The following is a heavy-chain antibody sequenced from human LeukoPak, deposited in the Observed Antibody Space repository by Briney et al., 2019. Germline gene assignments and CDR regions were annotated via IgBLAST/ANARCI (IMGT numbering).Heavy chain of an antibody. CDR1: GGSIGSYY. V-gene: IGHV4-4*07. CDR2: IYSSGIT. J-gene: IGHJ4*02. D-gene: IGHD1-26*01. Sequence: SETLSLTCSVSGGSIGSYYWSWIRQPAGQGLEWIGRIYSSGITNYNPSLKSRVTMSVDTSKNQFSLKLNSVTAADTASYYCARVRSGGYYFDYWGQGTLVTVSS. CDR3: ARVRSGGYYFDY.